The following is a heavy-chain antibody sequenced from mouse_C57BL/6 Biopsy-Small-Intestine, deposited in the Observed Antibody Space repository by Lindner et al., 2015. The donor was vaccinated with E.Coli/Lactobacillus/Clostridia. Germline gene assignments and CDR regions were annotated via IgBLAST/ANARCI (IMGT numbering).Heavy chain of an antibody. Sequence: VQLQESGPGLVKPSQSLSLTCTVTGYSITSGYDWHWIRHFPGNKLEWMGYISYSGSTNYNPSLKSRISITHDTSKNHFFLKLNSVTTEDTATYYCARGGYYGSSYDWYFDVWGTGTTDTVSS. CDR3: ARGGYYGSSYDWYFDV. J-gene: IGHJ1*03. V-gene: IGHV3-1*01. CDR2: ISYSGST. D-gene: IGHD1-1*01. CDR1: GYSITSGYD.